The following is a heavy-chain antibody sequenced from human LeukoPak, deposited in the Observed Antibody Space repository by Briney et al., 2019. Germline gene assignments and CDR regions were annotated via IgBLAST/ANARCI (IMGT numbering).Heavy chain of an antibody. J-gene: IGHJ5*02. Sequence: GESLKISCKGSGYSFTSYWSGWVRQMPGKGLEWMGIIYPGDSDTRYSPSFQGQVTISADKSISTAYLQWSSLKASDTAMYYCARLPRGVPAAITGVWFDPWGQGTLVTVSS. CDR1: GYSFTSYW. CDR2: IYPGDSDT. D-gene: IGHD2-2*01. V-gene: IGHV5-51*01. CDR3: ARLPRGVPAAITGVWFDP.